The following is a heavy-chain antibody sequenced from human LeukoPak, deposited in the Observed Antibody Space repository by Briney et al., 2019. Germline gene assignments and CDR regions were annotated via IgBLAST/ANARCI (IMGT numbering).Heavy chain of an antibody. Sequence: SGGSLRLSCAASGFTFSSYGKHGVRQAPGKRLEWVAVIWYDGSNKYYADSVKGRFTISRDNSKNTLYLQMNSLRAEDTAVYYCAKSGMVVNSFDYWGQGTLVTVSS. CDR1: GFTFSSYG. V-gene: IGHV3-33*06. CDR2: IWYDGSNK. CDR3: AKSGMVVNSFDY. J-gene: IGHJ4*02. D-gene: IGHD4/OR15-4a*01.